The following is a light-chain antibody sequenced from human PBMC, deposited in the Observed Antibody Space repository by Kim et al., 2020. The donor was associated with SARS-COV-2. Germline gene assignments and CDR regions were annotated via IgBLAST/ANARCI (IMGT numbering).Light chain of an antibody. V-gene: IGKV3-20*01. CDR2: GAS. CDR3: QQSHTAPLLT. Sequence: EIVLTQSPVPLSLSPGERATLSCRASQSVSSSFFAWYLQKPGQAPRLLIYGASTRATGIPDRFSGSGSGTDFTLTISSLQPEDFATYYCQQSHTAPLLTFGGGTKVDIK. CDR1: QSVSSSF. J-gene: IGKJ4*01.